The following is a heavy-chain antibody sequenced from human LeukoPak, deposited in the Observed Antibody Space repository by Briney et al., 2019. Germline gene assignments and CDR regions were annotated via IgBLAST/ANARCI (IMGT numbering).Heavy chain of an antibody. Sequence: SGTLSLTCAVSGGSISSSNWWSWVRQPPGKGLAWIGEIYHSGSTNYNPSLKSRVTISVDKSKNQFSLKLSSVTAADTAVYYCARANYGDYDPTTPKGGRTGYYFDYWGQGTLVTVSS. D-gene: IGHD4-17*01. J-gene: IGHJ4*02. V-gene: IGHV4-4*02. CDR3: ARANYGDYDPTTPKGGRTGYYFDY. CDR2: IYHSGST. CDR1: GGSISSSNW.